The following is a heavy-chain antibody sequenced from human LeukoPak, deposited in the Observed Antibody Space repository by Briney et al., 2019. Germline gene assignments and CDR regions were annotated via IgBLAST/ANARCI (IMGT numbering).Heavy chain of an antibody. D-gene: IGHD4-17*01. CDR2: ISSSSSTT. CDR3: ARDYGDYGEYFDY. CDR1: GFTFSSYS. V-gene: IGHV3-48*02. Sequence: GGSLRPSCAASGFTFSSYSMNWVRQAPGKGLEWVSYISSSSSTTYYADSVKGRFTISRDNAKNSVFLQMNILRDEDTAVYYCARDYGDYGEYFDYWGQGTLVTVSS. J-gene: IGHJ4*02.